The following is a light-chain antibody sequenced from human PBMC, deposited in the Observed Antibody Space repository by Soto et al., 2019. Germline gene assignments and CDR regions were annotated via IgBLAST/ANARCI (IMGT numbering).Light chain of an antibody. V-gene: IGKV3-15*01. CDR2: GAS. CDR1: QSVRIN. J-gene: IGKJ4*01. Sequence: EIVMTQSPATLSVSPGERATLSCRASQSVRINLAWYQQKSGQAPRLLIYGASSRATGIPARFSGSGSGTDFTLTISSLQSEDFAVYYCQQYNNWPPELTFGGGTKVEIK. CDR3: QQYNNWPPELT.